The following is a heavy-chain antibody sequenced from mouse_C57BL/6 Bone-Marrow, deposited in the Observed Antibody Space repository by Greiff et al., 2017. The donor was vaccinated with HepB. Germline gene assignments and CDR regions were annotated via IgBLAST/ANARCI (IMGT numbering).Heavy chain of an antibody. CDR1: GYTFTEYT. CDR2: FYSGGGSI. V-gene: IGHV1-62-2*01. D-gene: IGHD3-2*02. CDR3: ARHEERDSSGYPWFAY. J-gene: IGHJ3*01. Sequence: VQLQQSGAELVKPGASVKLSCKASGYTFTEYTIHWVKQRSGQGLEWIGWFYSGGGSIKYTEKFKDKATLTADKSSSTVYMELSRLTSEDSAVYFCARHEERDSSGYPWFAYWGQGTLVTVSA.